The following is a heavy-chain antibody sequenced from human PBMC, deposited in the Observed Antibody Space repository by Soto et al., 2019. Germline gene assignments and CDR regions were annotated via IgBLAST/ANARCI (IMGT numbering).Heavy chain of an antibody. D-gene: IGHD6-19*01. V-gene: IGHV1-8*01. Sequence: GASVKVSCKASGYTFTSYDINWVRQATGQGLEWMGWMNPNSGNTGYAQKFQGRVTMTRNTSISTVYMELSSLRSEDTAVYYCARSGDSYSSGWYAFDYWAREPWSPSPQ. J-gene: IGHJ4*02. CDR3: ARSGDSYSSGWYAFDY. CDR1: GYTFTSYD. CDR2: MNPNSGNT.